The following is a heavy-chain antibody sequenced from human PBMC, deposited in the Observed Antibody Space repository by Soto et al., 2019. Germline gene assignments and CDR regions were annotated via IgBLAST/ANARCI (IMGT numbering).Heavy chain of an antibody. Sequence: LSLTCTASGGSITSSSHFWGWVRQPPGKGLEWIGTIYFTGNTYYTPSLKSRLTMSIDTSKNEFSLRLNSVTAADTAVYYCAGQTFTIAAASYGRSDWFDPWGPGTLVTVSS. CDR3: AGQTFTIAAASYGRSDWFDP. J-gene: IGHJ5*02. V-gene: IGHV4-39*01. D-gene: IGHD6-25*01. CDR2: IYFTGNT. CDR1: GGSITSSSHF.